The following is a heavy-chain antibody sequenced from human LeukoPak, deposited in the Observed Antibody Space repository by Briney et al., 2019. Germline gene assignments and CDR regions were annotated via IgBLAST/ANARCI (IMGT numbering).Heavy chain of an antibody. CDR1: GFTFSNYA. J-gene: IGHJ4*02. CDR2: ISSNGDTT. Sequence: GGSLRLSCAASGFTFSNYAMHWVRQAPGQGLECVSAISSNGDTTYYANSVKGRFTISRDNSKNTLYLQMNSLRAEDTAVYYCAKEPVADYWGQGTLVTVSS. D-gene: IGHD6-19*01. CDR3: AKEPVADY. V-gene: IGHV3-64*01.